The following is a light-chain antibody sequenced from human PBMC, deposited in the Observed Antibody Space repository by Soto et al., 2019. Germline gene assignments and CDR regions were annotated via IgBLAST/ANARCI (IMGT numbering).Light chain of an antibody. CDR1: SSDAGNYHNF. J-gene: IGLJ2*01. CDR2: EVS. CDR3: SSYSTTTNLVI. V-gene: IGLV2-14*01. Sequence: QSVLTQPASVSGSPGQSITISCTGTSSDAGNYHNFVSWYQQHPGKAPTVIIYEVSNRPSGVSVRFSGSKSGNTASLNISGLRAEDEADYYCSSYSTTTNLVIFGGGTQLTVL.